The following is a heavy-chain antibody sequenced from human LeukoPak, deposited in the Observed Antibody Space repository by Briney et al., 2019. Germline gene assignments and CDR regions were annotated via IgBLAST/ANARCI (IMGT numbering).Heavy chain of an antibody. CDR3: AREALYYDILTGSDYYYGMDV. Sequence: SETLSLTCTVSGGSITNTNYYWAWIRQPPGEGLEWIGSVYHSGITYYTPSLKSRVSISVDTSKNQFSLKLSSVTAADTAVYYCAREALYYDILTGSDYYYGMDVWGQGTTVTVSS. D-gene: IGHD3-9*01. CDR1: GGSITNTNYY. V-gene: IGHV4-39*07. J-gene: IGHJ6*02. CDR2: VYHSGIT.